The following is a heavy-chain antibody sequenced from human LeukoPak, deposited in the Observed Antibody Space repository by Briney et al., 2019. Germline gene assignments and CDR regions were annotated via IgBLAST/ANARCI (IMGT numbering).Heavy chain of an antibody. CDR2: ISYDGSDK. J-gene: IGHJ1*01. CDR1: GLTFSRYT. V-gene: IGHV3-30-3*01. CDR3: GAGPAKCGRDCHTIYRHFQV. D-gene: IGHD2-21*01. Sequence: GGSLRLSCAASGLTFSRYTMHWVRLAPGKGLEWVALISYDGSDKNYAESVKDRFSISRDNSKNTLYMEMNSLREEDTAVYYCGAGPAKCGRDCHTIYRHFQVWGQGTQVIVSS.